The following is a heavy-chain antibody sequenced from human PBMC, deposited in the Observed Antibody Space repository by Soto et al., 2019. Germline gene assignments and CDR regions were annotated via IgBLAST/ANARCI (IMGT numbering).Heavy chain of an antibody. CDR1: GGSFSGYY. V-gene: IGHV4-34*01. Sequence: QVQLQQWGAGLLKPSETLSLTCAVYGGSFSGYYWSWIRQPPGKGLEWIGEINHSGSTNYNPSLKSRVTISLDTSKNQFSLKLSSVTAADAAVYYCARERRGSKRCLGGSPTYYMDVWGKGTTVTVSS. CDR3: ARERRGSKRCLGGSPTYYMDV. D-gene: IGHD3-16*01. J-gene: IGHJ6*03. CDR2: INHSGST.